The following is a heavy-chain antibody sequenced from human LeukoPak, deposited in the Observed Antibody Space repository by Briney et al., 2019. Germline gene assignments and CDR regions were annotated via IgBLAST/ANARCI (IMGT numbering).Heavy chain of an antibody. V-gene: IGHV3-21*01. CDR1: GFTFSSSG. Sequence: PGGSLRLSCAASGFTFSSSGMNWVRQAPGKGLEWVSSISSGSTYIYYADSVKGRFTISRDNAKNSLYLQMNSLRAEDTAVFYCGRSGFSSGWYRGYYYMDVWGKGTTVTVSS. CDR3: GRSGFSSGWYRGYYYMDV. CDR2: ISSGSTYI. D-gene: IGHD6-19*01. J-gene: IGHJ6*03.